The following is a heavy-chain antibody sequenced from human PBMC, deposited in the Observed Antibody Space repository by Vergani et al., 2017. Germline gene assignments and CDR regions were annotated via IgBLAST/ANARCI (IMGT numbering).Heavy chain of an antibody. CDR3: AAGTGYYDILTGYYTGKVKYYGMDV. J-gene: IGHJ6*02. D-gene: IGHD3-9*01. V-gene: IGHV1-58*02. CDR1: GFTFTSSA. CDR2: IVVGSGNT. Sequence: QMQLVQSGPEVKKPGTSVKVSCKASGFTFTSSAMQWVRQARGQRLEWIGWIVVGSGNTNYARKFQERVTITRDMSTSTAYMELSSLRSEDTAVYYCAAGTGYYDILTGYYTGKVKYYGMDVWGQGTTVTVSS.